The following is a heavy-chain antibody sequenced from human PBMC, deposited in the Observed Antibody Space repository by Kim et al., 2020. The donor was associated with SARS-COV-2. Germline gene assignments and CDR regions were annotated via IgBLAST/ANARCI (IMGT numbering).Heavy chain of an antibody. CDR1: GFTFSGSA. CDR2: IRSKANSYAT. J-gene: IGHJ6*02. V-gene: IGHV3-73*01. CDR3: TRRGAAAGTSYYYGMDV. D-gene: IGHD6-13*01. Sequence: GGSLRLSCAASGFTFSGSAMHWVRQASGKGLEWVGRIRSKANSYATAYAASVKGRFTISRDDSKNTAYLQMNSLKTEDTAVYYCTRRGAAAGTSYYYGMDVWGQGTTVTVSS.